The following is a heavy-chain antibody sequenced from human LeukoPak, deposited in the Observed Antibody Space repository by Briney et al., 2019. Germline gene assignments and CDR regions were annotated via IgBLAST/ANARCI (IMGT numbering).Heavy chain of an antibody. Sequence: GGSLRLSCAASGFTFSSYSMNWVRQAPGKGLEWVSYISSSSSTIYYADSVKGRFTISRDNAKNSLYLQMNSLRAEDTAVYCCASGITMVRGVIIDYWGQGTLVTVSS. CDR2: ISSSSSTI. CDR1: GFTFSSYS. V-gene: IGHV3-48*01. J-gene: IGHJ4*02. D-gene: IGHD3-10*01. CDR3: ASGITMVRGVIIDY.